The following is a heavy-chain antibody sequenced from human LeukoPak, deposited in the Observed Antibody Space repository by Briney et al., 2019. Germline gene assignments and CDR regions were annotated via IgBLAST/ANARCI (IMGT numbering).Heavy chain of an antibody. CDR2: IIPIFGTA. V-gene: IGHV1-69*13. D-gene: IGHD6-6*01. J-gene: IGHJ6*03. CDR1: GGTFSSYA. Sequence: SVKVSCKASGGTFSSYAISWVRQAPGQGLEWMGGIIPIFGTANYAQKFQGRVTITADESTSTAYMELSSLRSEDTAVYYCARQLVRDYYYYYMDVWGKGTTVTASS. CDR3: ARQLVRDYYYYYMDV.